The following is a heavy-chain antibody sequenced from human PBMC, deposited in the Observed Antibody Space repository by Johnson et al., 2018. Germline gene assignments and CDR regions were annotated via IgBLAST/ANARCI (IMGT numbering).Heavy chain of an antibody. V-gene: IGHV3-48*02. CDR2: ISSSSSTI. CDR1: GFTFSSYS. D-gene: IGHD4-17*01. Sequence: VQSGGSLRLSCAASGFTFSSYSMNWVRQAPGKGLEWVSYISSSSSTIYYADSVKGRFTISRDNAKNSLYLQMNSLRDEDTAVYYCAREGTVTTGGAFDIWGQGTMVTVSS. J-gene: IGHJ3*02. CDR3: AREGTVTTGGAFDI.